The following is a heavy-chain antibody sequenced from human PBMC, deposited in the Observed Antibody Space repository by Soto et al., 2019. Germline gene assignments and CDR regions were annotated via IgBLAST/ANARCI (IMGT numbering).Heavy chain of an antibody. V-gene: IGHV4-59*08. J-gene: IGHJ4*02. D-gene: IGHD4-4*01. CDR2: IYYSGST. Sequence: ETLSLTCTFSGVSVSSYYWIWLRQSPGKGLEWIGYIYYSGSTKYKPSLKSRVTISVDTPKNQFSLKVSSATAADTAVYYCARHSNRNYGLYYFDYWGLGALVTVSS. CDR3: ARHSNRNYGLYYFDY. CDR1: GVSVSSYY.